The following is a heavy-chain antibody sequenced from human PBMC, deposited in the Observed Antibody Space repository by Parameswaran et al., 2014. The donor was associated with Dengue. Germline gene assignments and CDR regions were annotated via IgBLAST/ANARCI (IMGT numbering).Heavy chain of an antibody. CDR1: GFTFSNAW. V-gene: IGHV3-15*01. D-gene: IGHD3-10*01. CDR3: TTGPMVRGLQI. J-gene: IGHJ3*02. CDR2: IKSKTDGGTT. Sequence: AGGSLRLSCATSGFTFSNAWMSWVRQAPGKGLEWVGRIKSKTDGGTTDYAAPVKGRFTISRDDSKNTLYLQMNSLKTEDTAVYYCTTGPMVRGLQIWGQGTMVTVSS.